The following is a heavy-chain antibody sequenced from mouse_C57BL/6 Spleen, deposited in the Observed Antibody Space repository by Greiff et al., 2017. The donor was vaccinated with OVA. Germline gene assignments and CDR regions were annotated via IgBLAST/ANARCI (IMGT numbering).Heavy chain of an antibody. CDR3: ARGRYGSNYGYFDY. V-gene: IGHV1-18*01. CDR2: INPNNGGT. CDR1: GYTFTDYN. D-gene: IGHD1-1*01. J-gene: IGHJ2*01. Sequence: VQLKESGPELVKPGASVKIPCKASGYTFTDYNMDWVKQSHGKSLEWIGDINPNNGGTIYNQKFKGKATLTVDKSSSTAYMELRSLTSEDTAVYYCARGRYGSNYGYFDYWGQGTTLTVSS.